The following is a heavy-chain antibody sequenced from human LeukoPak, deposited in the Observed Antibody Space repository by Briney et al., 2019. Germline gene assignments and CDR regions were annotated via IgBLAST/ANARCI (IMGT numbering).Heavy chain of an antibody. CDR3: AREVGASNWFDP. CDR1: GYTFTGYY. D-gene: IGHD1-26*01. J-gene: IGHJ5*02. V-gene: IGHV1-2*02. Sequence: ASVKVSCKASGYTFTGYYMHWVRQAPGQGLEWMGWINPNSGGTNYAQKFQGRGTMTRYTSISTAYMELSRLRSDDTAVYYCAREVGASNWFDPWGQGTLVTVSS. CDR2: INPNSGGT.